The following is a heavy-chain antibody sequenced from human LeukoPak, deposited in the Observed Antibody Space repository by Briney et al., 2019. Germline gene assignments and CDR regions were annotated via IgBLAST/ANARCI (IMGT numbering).Heavy chain of an antibody. V-gene: IGHV3-23*01. CDR3: ARRRYSSSWYFDY. D-gene: IGHD6-13*01. CDR2: ISGSGDDT. Sequence: GGSLRLSCAVSGFTFSSYALSWVRQAPRKGLEWVSGISGSGDDTYYEDSVRGRFTISRDNSKNTLYLQMNSLRAEDSAVYYCARRRYSSSWYFDYWGQGTLVTVSS. CDR1: GFTFSSYA. J-gene: IGHJ4*02.